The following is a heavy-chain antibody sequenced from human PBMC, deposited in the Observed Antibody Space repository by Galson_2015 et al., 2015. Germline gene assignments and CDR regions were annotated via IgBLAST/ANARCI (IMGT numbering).Heavy chain of an antibody. D-gene: IGHD6-6*01. CDR1: GFTFSSYA. J-gene: IGHJ6*03. V-gene: IGHV3-23*01. Sequence: SLRLSCAASGFTFSSYAMSWVRQAPGKGLEWVSGINDAGGSTYYAASVRGRFTISRDNNTLSLQMNSLRADDTAVYYCAKVVTSSGYYYYYMDVWGKGTTFTVSS. CDR3: AKVVTSSGYYYYYMDV. CDR2: INDAGGST.